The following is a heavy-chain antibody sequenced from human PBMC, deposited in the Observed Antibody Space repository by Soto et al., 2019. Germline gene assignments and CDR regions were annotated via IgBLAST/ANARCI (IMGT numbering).Heavy chain of an antibody. D-gene: IGHD3-22*01. CDR3: AREGITMIVVSDWLNY. V-gene: IGHV3-21*01. J-gene: IGHJ4*02. CDR2: ISSSSSYI. Sequence: EVQLVESGGGLVKPGGSLRLSCAASGFTFSSYSMNWVRQAPGKGLEWVSSISSSSSYIYYADSVKGRFTISRDNAKNSLYLQMNSLRAEDTAVYYCAREGITMIVVSDWLNYWGQGTLVTVSS. CDR1: GFTFSSYS.